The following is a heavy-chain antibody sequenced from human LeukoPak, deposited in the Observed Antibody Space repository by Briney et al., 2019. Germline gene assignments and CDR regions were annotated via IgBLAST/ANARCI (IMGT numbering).Heavy chain of an antibody. CDR2: ISSSGSTI. CDR1: GGSISSTTYY. CDR3: AVGGKN. D-gene: IGHD1-26*01. Sequence: LSLTCTVSGGSISSTTYYWGWIRQPPGKGLEWVSYISSSGSTIYYADSAKGRFTISRDNAKNSLYLQMNSLRAEDTAVYYCAVGGKNWGQGTLVTVSS. V-gene: IGHV3-11*04. J-gene: IGHJ4*02.